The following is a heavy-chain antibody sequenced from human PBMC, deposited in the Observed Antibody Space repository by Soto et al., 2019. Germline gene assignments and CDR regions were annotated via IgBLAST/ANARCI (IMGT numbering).Heavy chain of an antibody. CDR2: ISPGSRYP. Sequence: GGSLRLSCAGSGFTFGDSYMSWIRQAPGKGLEWLSYISPGSRYPAYADSVKGRFTISRDNAKNSLYLQMNSLRAEDTAVYYCARGRIAAAGHNWFGPWGQGTLVTVSS. J-gene: IGHJ5*02. V-gene: IGHV3-11*06. CDR3: ARGRIAAAGHNWFGP. CDR1: GFTFGDSY. D-gene: IGHD6-13*01.